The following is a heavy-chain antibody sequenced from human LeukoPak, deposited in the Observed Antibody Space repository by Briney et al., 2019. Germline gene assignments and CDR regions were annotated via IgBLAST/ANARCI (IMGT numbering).Heavy chain of an antibody. J-gene: IGHJ2*01. Sequence: SETLSLTCDVSGGSITQTNYWTWIRQPPGKGLEWIGEVNLQGGTNYNPSLLRRVAISVDTSANHVSLQMTSVTAADTAVYYCARRVDATYWYFDLWGRGTLVTVSS. V-gene: IGHV4-4*02. CDR1: GGSITQTNY. CDR2: VNLQGGT. D-gene: IGHD2-15*01. CDR3: ARRVDATYWYFDL.